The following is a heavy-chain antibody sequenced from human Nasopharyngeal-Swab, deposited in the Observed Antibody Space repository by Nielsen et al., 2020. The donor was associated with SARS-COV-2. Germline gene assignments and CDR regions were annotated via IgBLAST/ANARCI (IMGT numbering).Heavy chain of an antibody. CDR3: ARGPTMVRGVIITDKDY. J-gene: IGHJ4*02. D-gene: IGHD3-10*01. CDR2: IRGRNDV. CDR1: GFVFSDYS. Sequence: GGSLRLSCAASGFVFSDYSMNWVRQAPGKGLEWISYIRGRNDVYYADSVKGRFTISRDNAKNSLYLQMNSLRAEDTAVYYCARGPTMVRGVIITDKDYWGQGTLVTVSS. V-gene: IGHV3-69-1*01.